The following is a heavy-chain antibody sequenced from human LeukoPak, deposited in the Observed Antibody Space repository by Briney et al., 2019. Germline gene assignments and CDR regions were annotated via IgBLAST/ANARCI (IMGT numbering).Heavy chain of an antibody. Sequence: GGSLRLSCAASGFTFSSYGMHWVRQAPGKGLEWVAVIWYDGSNKYYADSVKGRFTISRDNSKNTLYLQMNSLRAEDTAVYYCARDRDIVATYNWFAPWGQGPLVTVS. CDR2: IWYDGSNK. CDR3: ARDRDIVATYNWFAP. CDR1: GFTFSSYG. J-gene: IGHJ5*02. D-gene: IGHD5-12*01. V-gene: IGHV3-33*01.